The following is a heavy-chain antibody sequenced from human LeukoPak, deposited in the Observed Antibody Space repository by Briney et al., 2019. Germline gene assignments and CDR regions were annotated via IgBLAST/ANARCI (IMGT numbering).Heavy chain of an antibody. CDR1: GFTFSSYG. D-gene: IGHD5-18*01. CDR2: IRYDGSNK. J-gene: IGHJ4*02. CDR3: AKDRRGYSYGYSFFDY. Sequence: SGGSLRLSCAASGFTFSSYGMHWVRQAPGKGLEWVAFIRYDGSNKYYADSVKGRFTISRDNSKNTLYLQMNSLRAEDTAVYYCAKDRRGYSYGYSFFDYWDQGTLVTVSS. V-gene: IGHV3-30*02.